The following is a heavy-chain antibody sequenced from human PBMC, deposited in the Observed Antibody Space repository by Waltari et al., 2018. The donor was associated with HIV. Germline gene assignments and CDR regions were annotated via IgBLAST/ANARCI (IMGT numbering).Heavy chain of an antibody. CDR3: ARSRDYGSGKDYDMDV. V-gene: IGHV1-45*02. D-gene: IGHD3-10*01. Sequence: QMPLVQSGAEVKKTGSSVKVSCKASGYTFPYRYLPWVRQAPGQALEWMGWITPFNGNTNYAQKFQDRVTITRDRSMSTAYMELSSLRFEDTAMYYCARSRDYGSGKDYDMDVWGQGTTVTVSS. CDR2: ITPFNGNT. CDR1: GYTFPYRY. J-gene: IGHJ6*02.